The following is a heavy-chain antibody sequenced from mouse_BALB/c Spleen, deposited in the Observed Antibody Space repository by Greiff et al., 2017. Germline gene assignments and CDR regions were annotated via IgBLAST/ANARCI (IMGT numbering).Heavy chain of an antibody. CDR2: ISSVSSTI. CDR3: ARSDLYYGNSAWFAY. Sequence: EVKLMESGGGLVQPGGSRKLSCAASGFTFSSFGMHWVRQAPEKGLEWVAYISSVSSTIYYADTVKGRFTISRDNPKNTLFLQMTSLRSEDTAMYYCARSDLYYGNSAWFAYWGQGTLVTVSA. CDR1: GFTFSSFG. J-gene: IGHJ3*01. V-gene: IGHV5-17*02. D-gene: IGHD2-1*01.